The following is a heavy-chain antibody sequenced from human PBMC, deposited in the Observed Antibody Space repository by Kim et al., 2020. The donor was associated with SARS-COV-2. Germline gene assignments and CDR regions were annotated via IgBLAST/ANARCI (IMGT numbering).Heavy chain of an antibody. D-gene: IGHD2-2*01. CDR3: ARVREYQLPQAPAVGDLSGMDV. J-gene: IGHJ6*02. CDR2: INPSGGST. V-gene: IGHV1-46*01. Sequence: ASVKVSCKASGYTFTSYYMHWVRQAPGQGLEWMGIINPSGGSTSYAQKFQGRVTMTRDTSTSTVYMELSSLRSEDTAVYYCARVREYQLPQAPAVGDLSGMDVWGQGTTVTVSS. CDR1: GYTFTSYY.